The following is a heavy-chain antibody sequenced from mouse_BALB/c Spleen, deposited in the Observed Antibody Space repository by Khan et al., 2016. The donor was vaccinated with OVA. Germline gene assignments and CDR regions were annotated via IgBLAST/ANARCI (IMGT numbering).Heavy chain of an antibody. V-gene: IGHV3-2*02. CDR1: GYSITSDYA. D-gene: IGHD1-1*01. CDR2: ISYSGRT. CDR3: ARSVTITTVVATDFDY. Sequence: EVELVEPGPGLVKPSQSLSLTCTVTGYSITSDYAWNWIRQFPGNKLEWVGYISYSGRTSSNPSLKSRISITRDTSKNQFFLQLSSVTTEDTATYYCARSVTITTVVATDFDYWDQSTTLTVSS. J-gene: IGHJ2*01.